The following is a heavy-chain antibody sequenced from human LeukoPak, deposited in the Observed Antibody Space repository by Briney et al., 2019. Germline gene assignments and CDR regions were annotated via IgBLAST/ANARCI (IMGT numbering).Heavy chain of an antibody. J-gene: IGHJ6*02. V-gene: IGHV3-23*01. Sequence: GGSLRLSCAASGITFSIYTMSWVRQAPGKGLEWVSAIVGSGRNTYYADSVKGRFTISRDNSKNTLYLQMNSLRAEDTAVYYCANTDYYYGMDVWGQGTTVTVSS. D-gene: IGHD2-8*02. CDR3: ANTDYYYGMDV. CDR2: IVGSGRNT. CDR1: GITFSIYT.